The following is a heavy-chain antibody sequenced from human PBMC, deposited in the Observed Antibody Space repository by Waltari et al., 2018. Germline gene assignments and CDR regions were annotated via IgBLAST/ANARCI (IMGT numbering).Heavy chain of an antibody. CDR1: GGSISSSSYY. Sequence: QLQLQESGPGLVKPSETLSLTCTVSGGSISSSSYYWGWIRQPPGKGLEWIGSIYYSGITYYNPSLKSRVTISVDTSKNQFSLKLSSVTAADTAVYYCARGPHAYCSSTSCRGWFDPWGQGTLVTVSS. CDR3: ARGPHAYCSSTSCRGWFDP. V-gene: IGHV4-39*01. D-gene: IGHD2-2*01. CDR2: IYYSGIT. J-gene: IGHJ5*02.